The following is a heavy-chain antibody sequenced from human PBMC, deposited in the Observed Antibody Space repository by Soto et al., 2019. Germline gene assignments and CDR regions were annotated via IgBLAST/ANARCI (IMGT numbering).Heavy chain of an antibody. CDR2: TYYRSKWYN. V-gene: IGHV6-1*01. CDR3: ARADPRRITMVRGVIIVYWFDP. Sequence: SQTLSLTCAISGDSVSSNSAAWNWIRQSPSRGLEWLGRTYYRSKWYNDYAVSVKSRITINPDASKNQFSLQLNSVTPEDTAVYYCARADPRRITMVRGVIIVYWFDPWGQGTLVTVSS. D-gene: IGHD3-10*01. J-gene: IGHJ5*02. CDR1: GDSVSSNSAA.